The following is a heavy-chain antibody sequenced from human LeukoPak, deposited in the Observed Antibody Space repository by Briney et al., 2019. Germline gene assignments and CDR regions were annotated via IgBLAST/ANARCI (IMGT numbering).Heavy chain of an antibody. CDR2: INPNSGGT. CDR3: ARDRDSSSWSLDY. J-gene: IGHJ4*02. Sequence: ASVKVSCKASGYTFTGYYMHWVRQAPGQGLEWMGWINPNSGGTNYAQKFQGRVTMTRDTSISTAYMELSRLRSDDTVVYYCARDRDSSSWSLDYWGQGTLVTVSS. D-gene: IGHD6-13*01. CDR1: GYTFTGYY. V-gene: IGHV1-2*02.